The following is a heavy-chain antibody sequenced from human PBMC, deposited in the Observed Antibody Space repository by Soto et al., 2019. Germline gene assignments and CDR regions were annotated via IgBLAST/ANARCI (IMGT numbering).Heavy chain of an antibody. V-gene: IGHV4-34*01. J-gene: IGHJ4*02. Sequence: SETLSRTCAVYDESFSGKYWSWIRQPPGKGLEWIGEISHSGSTNYNPSLKSRVTISLDTSKSHFSLKLNSVTAADTAVYYCARGQLRNVVVVAAIKAQIETTYYFDYWGQGTLVTVSS. D-gene: IGHD2-15*01. CDR2: ISHSGST. CDR1: DESFSGKY. CDR3: ARGQLRNVVVVAAIKAQIETTYYFDY.